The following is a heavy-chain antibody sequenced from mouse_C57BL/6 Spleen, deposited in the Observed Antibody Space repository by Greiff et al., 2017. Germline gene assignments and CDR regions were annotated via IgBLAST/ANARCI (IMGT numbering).Heavy chain of an antibody. V-gene: IGHV1-59*01. CDR3: ARKAPTVDY. Sequence: QVQLQQPGAELVRPGTSVKLSCKASGYTFTSYWMHWVKQRPGQGLEWIGVIDPSDSYTNYNQKFKGKATLTVDKSSSTAYMQLSSLTSEDSAVYYCARKAPTVDYWGQGTTLTVSS. J-gene: IGHJ2*01. CDR2: IDPSDSYT. CDR1: GYTFTSYW.